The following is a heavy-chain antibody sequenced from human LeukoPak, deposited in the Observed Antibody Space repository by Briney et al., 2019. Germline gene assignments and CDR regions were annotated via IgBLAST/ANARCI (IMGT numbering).Heavy chain of an antibody. CDR2: IGSSGINT. Sequence: GGSLRLSCAASGFTFSSYDMSWVRQAPGKGLEWVSSIGSSGINTYYADSVKGRFTVSRDNSKNTMYLQMNSLRAEDTAVYYCAKLLIAGGSDYWGQGSLVTVSS. V-gene: IGHV3-23*01. D-gene: IGHD6-13*01. CDR1: GFTFSSYD. J-gene: IGHJ4*02. CDR3: AKLLIAGGSDY.